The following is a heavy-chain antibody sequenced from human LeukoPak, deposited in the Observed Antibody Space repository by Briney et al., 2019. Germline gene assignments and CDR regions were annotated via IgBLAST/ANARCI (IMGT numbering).Heavy chain of an antibody. CDR3: AREVQEDGDYIFDY. D-gene: IGHD4-17*01. V-gene: IGHV4-4*02. CDR2: IYHSGST. J-gene: IGHJ4*02. Sequence: PSETLSLTCAVSGDSISSNKWWSWVRQPPGKGLEWIGDIYHSGSTYYNPSLKSRVTISADKSKNQFFLKLRSVTAADTAVYYCAREVQEDGDYIFDYWGQGTLVTVSS. CDR1: GDSISSNKW.